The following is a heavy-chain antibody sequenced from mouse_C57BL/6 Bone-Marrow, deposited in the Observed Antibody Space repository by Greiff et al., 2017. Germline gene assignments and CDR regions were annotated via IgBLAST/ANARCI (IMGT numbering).Heavy chain of an antibody. D-gene: IGHD1-3*01. Sequence: EVKLMESGGGLVQPGGSLKLSCAASGFTFSDYYMYWVRQTPEKRLEWVAYISNGGGSTYYPDTVKGRFTISRDNAKNTLYLQMSRLKSEDTAMYYCARHPRRGSEGYFDVWGTGTTVTVSS. CDR3: ARHPRRGSEGYFDV. CDR1: GFTFSDYY. J-gene: IGHJ1*03. CDR2: ISNGGGST. V-gene: IGHV5-12*01.